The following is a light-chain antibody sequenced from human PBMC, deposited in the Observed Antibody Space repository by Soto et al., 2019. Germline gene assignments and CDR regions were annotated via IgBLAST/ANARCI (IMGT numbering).Light chain of an antibody. CDR3: QQYNNWPRT. V-gene: IGKV3-15*01. CDR1: QSVSSN. Sequence: EIVLTQSPGTLSFSTCERATLSCRASQSVSSNLAWYQQKPGQAPRLLIYGASTRATGIPARFSGSGSGTEFTLTISSLQSEDFAVYYCQQYNNWPRTFGQGTKVDI. CDR2: GAS. J-gene: IGKJ1*01.